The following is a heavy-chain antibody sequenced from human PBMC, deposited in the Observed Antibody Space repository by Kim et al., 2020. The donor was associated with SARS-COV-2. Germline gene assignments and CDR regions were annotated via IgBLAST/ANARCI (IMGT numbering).Heavy chain of an antibody. CDR3: ASAGYSSGWYWGGWFDP. CDR1: GGSISSGDYY. V-gene: IGHV4-30-4*01. J-gene: IGHJ5*02. Sequence: SETLSLTCTVAGGSISSGDYYWSWIRQPPGKGLEWIGYTYYSGRTYYNPSLKSRVTISGHTSKNQFSWKLSSVTAADTAVYYCASAGYSSGWYWGGWFDPWGQGTQVAVSS. D-gene: IGHD6-19*01. CDR2: TYYSGRT.